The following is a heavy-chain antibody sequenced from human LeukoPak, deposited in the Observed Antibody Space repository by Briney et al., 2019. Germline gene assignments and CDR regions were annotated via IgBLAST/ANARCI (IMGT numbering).Heavy chain of an antibody. J-gene: IGHJ6*02. CDR1: GGSISSAGYF. Sequence: SETLSLTCTVSGGSISSAGYFWNWIRQHPGKGLEWVGHISYGGSSYYNPSLKGRLTISLDTSNNLFSMKLSSVTAADTALYFCARFGGTYHFWGQGTTVTVSS. V-gene: IGHV4-31*03. D-gene: IGHD3-16*02. CDR2: ISYGGSS. CDR3: ARFGGTYHF.